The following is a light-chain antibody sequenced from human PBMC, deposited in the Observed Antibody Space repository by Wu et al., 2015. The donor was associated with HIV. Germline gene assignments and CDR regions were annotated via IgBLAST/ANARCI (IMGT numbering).Light chain of an antibody. CDR3: QQYNSYPT. Sequence: DIQMTQSPSTLSASVGDRVTITCRASESLSSRLAWYQQKPGKAPKLLIYKASSLESGVPSRFSGSGSGTEFTLTISSLQPDDFATYYCQQYNSYPTFGQGTKVEIK. CDR2: KAS. V-gene: IGKV1-5*03. J-gene: IGKJ1*01. CDR1: ESLSSR.